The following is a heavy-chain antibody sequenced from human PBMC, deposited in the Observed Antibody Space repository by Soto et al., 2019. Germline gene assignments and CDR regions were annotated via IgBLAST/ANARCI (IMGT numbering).Heavy chain of an antibody. CDR2: ICSSSSYI. CDR3: ARQDSSGYSNEAWFDP. V-gene: IGHV3-21*01. CDR1: GFTFSSYS. Sequence: PGGSLRLSCAASGFTFSSYSTNWVRQAPGKGLEWVSSICSSSSYIYYADSVKGRFTISRDNAKNSLYLQMNSLRAEDTAVYYCARQDSSGYSNEAWFDPWGQGTLVTVSS. D-gene: IGHD5-18*01. J-gene: IGHJ5*02.